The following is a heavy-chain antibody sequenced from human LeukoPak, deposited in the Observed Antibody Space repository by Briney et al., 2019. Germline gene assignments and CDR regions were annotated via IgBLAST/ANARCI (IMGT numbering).Heavy chain of an antibody. CDR1: GGSISSSSYY. CDR3: ASSYGDYASNWFDP. CDR2: IYYSGST. V-gene: IGHV4-39*07. Sequence: SETLSLTCTVSGGSISSSSYYWGWIRQPPGKGLEWIGSIYYSGSTNYNPSLKSRVTISVDTSKNQFSLKLSSVTAADTAVYYCASSYGDYASNWFDPWGQGTLVTVSS. J-gene: IGHJ5*02. D-gene: IGHD4-17*01.